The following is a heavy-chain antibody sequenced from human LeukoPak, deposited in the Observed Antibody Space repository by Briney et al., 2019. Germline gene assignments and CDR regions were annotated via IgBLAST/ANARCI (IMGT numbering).Heavy chain of an antibody. CDR3: ARDLYSSRTNDAFVI. J-gene: IGHJ3*02. CDR1: GFTFSGSA. CDR2: ISYIGDKM. V-gene: IGHV3-23*01. Sequence: GGSLRLSCAASGFTFSGSAMSWVRQAPGKGLEWVSAISYIGDKMYYADSVKGRFTISRDNSKNTLYLQMNSLRAEDTAVYYCARDLYSSRTNDAFVIWGQGTMVTVSS. D-gene: IGHD6-13*01.